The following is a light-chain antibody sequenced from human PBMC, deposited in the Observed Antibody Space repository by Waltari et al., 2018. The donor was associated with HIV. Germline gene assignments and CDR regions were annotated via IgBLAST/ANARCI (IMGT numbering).Light chain of an antibody. CDR3: QQYHNWPFT. Sequence: EIVMTQSPATLSASPGERATLSCRASQNIKNNVAWYQQKPGQAPRLLIHGASTTDTGISARFSGSGSGTEFSLTIGSLQSEDFAVYYCQQYHNWPFTFGPGTRVEMK. CDR2: GAS. CDR1: QNIKNN. J-gene: IGKJ3*01. V-gene: IGKV3-15*01.